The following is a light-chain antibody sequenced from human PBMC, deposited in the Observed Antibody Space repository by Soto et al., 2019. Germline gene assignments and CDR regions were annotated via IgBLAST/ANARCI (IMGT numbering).Light chain of an antibody. V-gene: IGLV1-47*01. CDR3: AAWDDSLSGYV. CDR2: RNN. J-gene: IGLJ1*01. Sequence: QSVLTRPPSASGTPGQRATISCSGSSSNIGSNYVYWYQQLPGTAPKLLIYRNNQRPSGVPDRFSGSKSGTSASLAISGLRSEDEADYYCAAWDDSLSGYVFGTGTKVTVL. CDR1: SSNIGSNY.